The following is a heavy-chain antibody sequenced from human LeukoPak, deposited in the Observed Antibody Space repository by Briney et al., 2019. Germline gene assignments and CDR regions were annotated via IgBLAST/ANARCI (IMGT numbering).Heavy chain of an antibody. V-gene: IGHV4-59*08. Sequence: KTSETLSLTCTVSGGSISSYCWSWIRQPPGKGLEWIGYIHYTGSTNYNPSLKSRLTISVDTSKNQFSLKLSSVTAADTAVYYCARLYSSGWYFDYWGQGTLVTVSS. CDR1: GGSISSYC. D-gene: IGHD6-19*01. CDR3: ARLYSSGWYFDY. CDR2: IHYTGST. J-gene: IGHJ4*02.